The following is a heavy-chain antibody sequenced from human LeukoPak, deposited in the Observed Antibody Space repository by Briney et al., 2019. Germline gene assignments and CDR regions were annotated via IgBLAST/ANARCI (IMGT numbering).Heavy chain of an antibody. CDR2: IYHSGST. V-gene: IGHV4-30-2*01. CDR1: GVSISSGGYS. Sequence: SETLSLTCAVSGVSISSGGYSWSWIRQPPGKGLEWIGYIYHSGSTYYNPSLKSRVTISIDTSKNQFSLKLRSVTAADTAVYYCTRSPPPGATAYGVVDLWGQGTLVTVSS. J-gene: IGHJ4*02. CDR3: TRSPPPGATAYGVVDL. D-gene: IGHD3-16*01.